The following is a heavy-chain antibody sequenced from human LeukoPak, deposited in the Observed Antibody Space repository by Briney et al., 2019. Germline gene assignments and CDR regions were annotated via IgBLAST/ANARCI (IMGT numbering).Heavy chain of an antibody. V-gene: IGHV4-34*01. CDR1: GGSFSGYY. Sequence: SETLSLTCAVYGGSFSGYYWSWIRQPPGKGLEWIGEINHSGSTNYNPSLKSRVTISVDTSKNQFSLKLSSVTAADTAVYYRARAGYSSSWGFDYWGQGTLVTVSS. CDR3: ARAGYSSSWGFDY. CDR2: INHSGST. D-gene: IGHD6-13*01. J-gene: IGHJ4*02.